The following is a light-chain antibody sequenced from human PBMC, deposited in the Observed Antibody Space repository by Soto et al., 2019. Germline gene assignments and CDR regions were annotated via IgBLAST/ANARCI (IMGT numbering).Light chain of an antibody. J-gene: IGKJ1*01. V-gene: IGKV1-33*01. CDR2: DAS. CDR1: QDISNY. Sequence: DIQMTQSPSSLSASVGDRATITCQASQDISNYFNWYQQKPGKAPKLLIYDASNLETGVPSRFSGSGSGTDFTFTISSLQPEDIATYYCQQYDNLPWTFGQGTKVEIK. CDR3: QQYDNLPWT.